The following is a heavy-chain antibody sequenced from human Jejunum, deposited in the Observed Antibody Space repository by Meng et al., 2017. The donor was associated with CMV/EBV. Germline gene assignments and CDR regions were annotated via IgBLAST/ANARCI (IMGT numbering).Heavy chain of an antibody. CDR1: GASISIHYY. J-gene: IGHJ4*02. D-gene: IGHD2-8*02. CDR3: ARSSGYWSLDY. CDR2: ISHSGTT. V-gene: IGHV4-4*01. Sequence: AVSGASISIHYYWSWVRQPPGKGLEWIGEISHSGTTKYTPSLKSRVTISMDRTNNHFSLRVTSVTAADTGVYFCARSSGYWSLDYWGQGTLVTVSS.